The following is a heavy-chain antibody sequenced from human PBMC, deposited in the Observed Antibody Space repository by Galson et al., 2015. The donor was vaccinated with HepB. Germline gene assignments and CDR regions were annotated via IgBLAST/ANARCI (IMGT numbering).Heavy chain of an antibody. CDR2: ISSSSSTI. Sequence: SLRLSCAASGFTFSSYSMNWVRQAPGKGLEWVSYISSSSSTIYYADSVKGRFTISRDNAKNSLYLQMNSLRDEDTAVYYCARDSGSSSGWYRTVVLYFDYWGQGTLVTVSS. D-gene: IGHD6-19*01. CDR1: GFTFSSYS. CDR3: ARDSGSSSGWYRTVVLYFDY. J-gene: IGHJ4*02. V-gene: IGHV3-48*02.